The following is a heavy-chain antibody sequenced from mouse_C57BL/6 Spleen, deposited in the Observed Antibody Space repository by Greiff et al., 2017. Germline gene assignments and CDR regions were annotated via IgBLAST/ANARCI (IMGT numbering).Heavy chain of an antibody. J-gene: IGHJ2*01. Sequence: VQLQQPGTELVKPGASVKVSCKASGYTFTSYWLTWVKQRPGQGLEWVGDIYPGSGSTNYNEKFKGKATLTVDTSSSTAYMQLRSLTSEDSAVYYCARKGYLDYWGQGTTLTVSS. CDR2: IYPGSGST. CDR1: GYTFTSYW. CDR3: ARKGYLDY. V-gene: IGHV1-55*01.